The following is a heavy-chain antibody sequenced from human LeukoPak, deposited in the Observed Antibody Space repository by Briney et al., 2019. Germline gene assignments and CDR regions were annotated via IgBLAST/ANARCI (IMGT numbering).Heavy chain of an antibody. Sequence: SETLSLTCTVSGGSISSYYWGWIRQPPGKGLEWIGSIYHSGSTYYNPSLKSRVTISVDTSKNQFSLKLSSVTAADTAVYYCARQGLYYYDSSGTTDAFDIWGQGTMVTVSS. D-gene: IGHD3-22*01. J-gene: IGHJ3*02. CDR2: IYHSGST. V-gene: IGHV4-38-2*02. CDR1: GGSISSYY. CDR3: ARQGLYYYDSSGTTDAFDI.